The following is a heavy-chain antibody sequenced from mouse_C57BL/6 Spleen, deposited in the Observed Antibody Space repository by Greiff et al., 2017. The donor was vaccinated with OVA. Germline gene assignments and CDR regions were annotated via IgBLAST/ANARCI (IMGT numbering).Heavy chain of an antibody. V-gene: IGHV1-69*01. CDR1: GYTFTSYW. Sequence: QVQLQQPGAELVMPGASVKLSCKASGYTFTSYWMHWVKQRPGQGLEWIGEIDPSDSYTNYNQKFKGKSTLTVDKSSSPAYMQLSSLTSEDSAVYYCARGVWYFDVWGTGTTVTVSS. CDR2: IDPSDSYT. J-gene: IGHJ1*03. CDR3: ARGVWYFDV.